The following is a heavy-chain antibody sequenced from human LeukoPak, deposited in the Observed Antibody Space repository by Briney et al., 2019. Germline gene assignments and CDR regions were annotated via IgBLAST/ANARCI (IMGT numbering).Heavy chain of an antibody. CDR1: GFTFDDYT. D-gene: IGHD1-14*01. CDR2: ISWDGGST. Sequence: PGGSLRLSCAASGFTFDDYTMHWVRQAPGKGLEGVSLISWDGGSTYYADSVEGRFTISRDNSKNSLYLQMNSLRTEDTALYYCAKGDGIDYYGMDVWGQGTTVTVSS. CDR3: AKGDGIDYYGMDV. J-gene: IGHJ6*02. V-gene: IGHV3-43*01.